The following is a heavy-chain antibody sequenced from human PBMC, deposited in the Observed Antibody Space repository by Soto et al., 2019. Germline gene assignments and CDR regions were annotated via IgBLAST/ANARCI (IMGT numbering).Heavy chain of an antibody. D-gene: IGHD5-18*01. CDR1: GFTFSSYA. CDR3: ARDSYGFDY. J-gene: IGHJ4*02. CDR2: ISYDGSNK. V-gene: IGHV3-30-3*01. Sequence: GGSLRLSCAASGFTFSSYAMHWVRQAPGKGLEWVAVISYDGSNKYYADSVKGRFTISRDNSKNTLYLQMNSLRAEDTAVYYCARDSYGFDYWGQGTLVTVSS.